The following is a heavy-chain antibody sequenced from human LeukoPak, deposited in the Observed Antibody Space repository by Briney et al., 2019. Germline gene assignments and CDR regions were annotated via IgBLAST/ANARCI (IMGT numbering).Heavy chain of an antibody. CDR2: ITSSRYI. D-gene: IGHD5-18*01. Sequence: PGGSLRLSRAASGFNFRSYSMNWVRQAPGKGLEWVSSITSSRYIYDADSVKGRFIISRDNAKNSLYLQMDSLRAKDTAVYYCARGGGYSYGTFFDYWGQGSLVTVSS. V-gene: IGHV3-21*01. J-gene: IGHJ4*02. CDR3: ARGGGYSYGTFFDY. CDR1: GFNFRSYS.